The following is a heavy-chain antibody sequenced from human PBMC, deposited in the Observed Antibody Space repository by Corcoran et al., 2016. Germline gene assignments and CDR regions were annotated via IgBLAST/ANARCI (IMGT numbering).Heavy chain of an antibody. V-gene: IGHV1-69*01. J-gene: IGHJ6*02. CDR1: GGTFSSYA. D-gene: IGHD2-2*01. CDR3: ARDFGEGPAARFDYYYGMDV. CDR2: IIPIFGTA. Sequence: QVQLVQSGAAVKQPGSSVKVSCKASGGTFSSYAISWVRQAPGQGLEWMGGIIPIFGTANYAQKFQGRVTITADESTSTAYMELSSLRSEDTAVYYCARDFGEGPAARFDYYYGMDVWGQGTTVTVSS.